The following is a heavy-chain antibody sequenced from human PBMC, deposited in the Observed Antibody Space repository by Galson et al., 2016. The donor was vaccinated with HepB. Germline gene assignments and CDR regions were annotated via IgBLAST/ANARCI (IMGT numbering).Heavy chain of an antibody. CDR3: ARDLRIPVAVGMDV. CDR2: IKQDGGEK. CDR1: GFTFSNYC. D-gene: IGHD6-19*01. Sequence: SLRLSCAASGFTFSNYCMTWVRQAPGKGPEWVANIKQDGGEKYCVDAVKDRFTISRDNAKNSLYLQMNSLRAEDTAVYYCARDLRIPVAVGMDVWGQGTTVTVSS. J-gene: IGHJ6*02. V-gene: IGHV3-7*03.